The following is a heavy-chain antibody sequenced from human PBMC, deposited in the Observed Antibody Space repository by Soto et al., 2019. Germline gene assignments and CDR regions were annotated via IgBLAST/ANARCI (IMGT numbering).Heavy chain of an antibody. Sequence: GASVKVSCKASGYRFETYGMTWVRQAPGQGLEWMGWISAYSVDTYNAQKFQDRVTMTTDTSTGTAYMELRGLRSDDTAVYYCARGHEAIRGALDVWGQGTTVTVYS. CDR2: ISAYSVDT. CDR1: GYRFETYG. V-gene: IGHV1-18*01. J-gene: IGHJ6*02. CDR3: ARGHEAIRGALDV. D-gene: IGHD3-3*01.